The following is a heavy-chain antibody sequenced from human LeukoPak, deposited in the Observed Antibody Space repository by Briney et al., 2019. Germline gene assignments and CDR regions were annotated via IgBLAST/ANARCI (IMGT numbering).Heavy chain of an antibody. J-gene: IGHJ6*03. D-gene: IGHD3-3*01. Sequence: SETLSLTCAVYGGSFSGYYWSWIGQPPGKGLEWIGEINHSGSTNYNPSLKSRVTISVDTSKNQFSLKLSSVTAADTAVYYCARGRGRSVYYYYYLDVWGKGTTVTVSS. CDR1: GGSFSGYY. V-gene: IGHV4-34*01. CDR2: INHSGST. CDR3: ARGRGRSVYYYYYLDV.